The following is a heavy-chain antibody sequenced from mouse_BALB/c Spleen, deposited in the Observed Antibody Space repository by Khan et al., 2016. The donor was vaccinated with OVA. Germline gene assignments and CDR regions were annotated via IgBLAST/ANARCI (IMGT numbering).Heavy chain of an antibody. CDR3: ARSTYRYAFVY. V-gene: IGHV3-8*02. D-gene: IGHD2-12*01. CDR2: IIYTGYT. CDR1: GDSITSGY. J-gene: IGHJ3*01. Sequence: EVKLLESGPSLVKPSQTLSLTCSVTGDSITSGYWNWIRKFPENKLEYMGYIIYTGYTYYNPSLPSRISITRHTSKNQYYLHLNSVTDEDTATYYCARSTYRYAFVYWGQGTLVTVSA.